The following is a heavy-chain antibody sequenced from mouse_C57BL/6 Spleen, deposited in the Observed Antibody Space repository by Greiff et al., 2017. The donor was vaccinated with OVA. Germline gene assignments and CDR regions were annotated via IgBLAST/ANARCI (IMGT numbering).Heavy chain of an antibody. D-gene: IGHD2-2*01. CDR1: GFTFSDYY. V-gene: IGHV5-16*01. J-gene: IGHJ4*01. Sequence: EVKVVESEGGLVQPGSSMKLSCTASGFTFSDYYMAWVRQVPEKGLEWVANINYDGSSTYYLDSLKSRFIISRDNAKNILYLQMSSLKSEDTATYYCARDYGYYYAMDYWGQGTSVTVSS. CDR3: ARDYGYYYAMDY. CDR2: INYDGSST.